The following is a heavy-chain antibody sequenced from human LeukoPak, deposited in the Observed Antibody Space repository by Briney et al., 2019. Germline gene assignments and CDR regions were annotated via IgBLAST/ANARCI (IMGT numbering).Heavy chain of an antibody. CDR2: IIPIFGTA. D-gene: IGHD3-10*01. V-gene: IGHV1-69*01. CDR1: GGTFSSYT. Sequence: SVKVSCKASGGTFSSYTISWVRQAPGQGLEWMGGIIPIFGTANYAQKFQGRVTITADESTSTAYMELSSLRSEDTAVYYCARGGSVTSATSFDYWGQGTLVTVSS. CDR3: ARGGSVTSATSFDY. J-gene: IGHJ4*02.